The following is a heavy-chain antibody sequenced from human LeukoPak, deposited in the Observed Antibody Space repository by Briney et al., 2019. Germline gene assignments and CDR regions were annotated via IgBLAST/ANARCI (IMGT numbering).Heavy chain of an antibody. V-gene: IGHV3-21*01. CDR3: ARFGWSPGKFDY. J-gene: IGHJ4*02. Sequence: GGSLRLSCAASGFTFSSYSMNWVRQAPGKGLEWVSSISSSSSHIYYADSVKGRFTISRDNAKNSLYLQMNSLRAEDTAVYYCARFGWSPGKFDYWGQGTLVTVSS. CDR1: GFTFSSYS. D-gene: IGHD2-15*01. CDR2: ISSSSSHI.